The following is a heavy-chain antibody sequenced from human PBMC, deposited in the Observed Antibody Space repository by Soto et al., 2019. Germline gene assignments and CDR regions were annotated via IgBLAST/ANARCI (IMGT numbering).Heavy chain of an antibody. CDR3: AHRPSYCSGGSCYSGFDY. V-gene: IGHV2-5*02. J-gene: IGHJ4*02. CDR2: IYWDDDK. Sequence: GPTLVNPTQTLTLTCTFSGFSLSTSGVGVGWIRQPPGKALEWLALIYWDDDKRYSPSLKSRLTITKDTSKNQVVLTMTNMDPVDTATYYCAHRPSYCSGGSCYSGFDYWGQGTLVTVSS. D-gene: IGHD2-15*01. CDR1: GFSLSTSGVG.